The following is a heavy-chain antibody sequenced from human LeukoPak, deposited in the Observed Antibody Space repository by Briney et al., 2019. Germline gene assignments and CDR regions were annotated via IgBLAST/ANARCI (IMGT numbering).Heavy chain of an antibody. CDR2: IYTSGST. CDR1: GGSISSGSYY. CDR3: ARVREEWFGESYFDY. J-gene: IGHJ4*02. V-gene: IGHV4-61*02. Sequence: SETLSLTCTVSGGSISSGSYYWSWIRQPAGKGLEWIGRIYTSGSTNYNPSLKSRATISVDTSKNQFSLKLSSVTAADTAVYYCARVREEWFGESYFDYWGQGTLVTVSS. D-gene: IGHD3-10*01.